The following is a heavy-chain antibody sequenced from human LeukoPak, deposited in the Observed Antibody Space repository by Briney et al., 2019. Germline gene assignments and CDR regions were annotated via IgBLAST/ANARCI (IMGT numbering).Heavy chain of an antibody. CDR3: ARVLETGQDWYFDI. D-gene: IGHD7-27*01. J-gene: IGHJ2*01. V-gene: IGHV3-21*01. CDR2: ISSSSSYI. CDR1: GFTFSGYS. Sequence: GGSLRLSCTASGFTFSGYSMSWVRQAPGKGLEGVSCISSSSSYIYYADSLQGRLTTSRDNAKNSLFLRINSLRTEETAMYYCARVLETGQDWYFDIWGRGTLVTVSS.